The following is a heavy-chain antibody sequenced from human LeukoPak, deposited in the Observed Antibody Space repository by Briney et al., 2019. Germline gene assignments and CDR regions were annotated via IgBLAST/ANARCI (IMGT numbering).Heavy chain of an antibody. J-gene: IGHJ4*02. CDR1: GYTFINHW. Sequence: GESLKISCKASGYTFINHWIGWVRQIPGKGLEWMGSIYPGDSDIRYSPSFQGQITISADRSISTAYLQWSSLKASDTAIYYCARPLDNIVLVASAIVAFDYWGQGTLVTVSS. CDR3: ARPLDNIVLVASAIVAFDY. CDR2: IYPGDSDI. V-gene: IGHV5-51*01. D-gene: IGHD2-8*02.